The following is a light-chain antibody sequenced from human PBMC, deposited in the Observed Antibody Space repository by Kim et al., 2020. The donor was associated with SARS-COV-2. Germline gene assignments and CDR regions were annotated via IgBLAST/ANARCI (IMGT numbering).Light chain of an antibody. CDR2: EVS. V-gene: IGLV2-8*01. J-gene: IGLJ3*02. Sequence: LTQPPSASGTPGQSVTISCTGTSSDVGGYNYVSWYQQHPGKVPKLIISEVSKRPSGVPDRFSGSKSGNTASLTVSGLQADDEADYYCSSYAGKTKVFGGGTQLTVL. CDR3: SSYAGKTKV. CDR1: SSDVGGYNY.